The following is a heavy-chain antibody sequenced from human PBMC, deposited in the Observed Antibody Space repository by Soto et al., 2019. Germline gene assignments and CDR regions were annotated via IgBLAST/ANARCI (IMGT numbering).Heavy chain of an antibody. Sequence: PGESLKISCKASGFIFTSYWLSWVRQMPGKGLEWMGMLNPKDSFANYSPSFRGHVTISPDTSVTTAYLNWSSLKASDTAIYYWARHKSGVGSYPFDFWGQGTLVTVSS. V-gene: IGHV5-10-1*01. CDR1: GFIFTSYW. CDR3: ARHKSGVGSYPFDF. D-gene: IGHD3-10*01. CDR2: LNPKDSFA. J-gene: IGHJ4*02.